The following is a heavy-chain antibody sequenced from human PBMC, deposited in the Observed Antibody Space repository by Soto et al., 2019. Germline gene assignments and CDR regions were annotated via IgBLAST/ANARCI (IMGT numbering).Heavy chain of an antibody. J-gene: IGHJ4*02. Sequence: QVQLVESGGGVVQPGGSLRLPCAASGFTFSAFGFHWVRQAPGKGLEWVAVIWNDGYNKYYADSVKGRFTVYRDNSKNTLYLQMNSLRVEDTAMYYCATVRGLGFLDHWGQGTLVTVSS. CDR3: ATVRGLGFLDH. V-gene: IGHV3-33*01. CDR2: IWNDGYNK. D-gene: IGHD3-3*01. CDR1: GFTFSAFG.